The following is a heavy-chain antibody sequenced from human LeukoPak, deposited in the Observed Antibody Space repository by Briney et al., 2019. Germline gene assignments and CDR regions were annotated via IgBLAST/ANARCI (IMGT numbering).Heavy chain of an antibody. CDR1: GYDFTGFF. Sequence: ASVKVSCKASGYDFTGFFMHWVRQAPGQGLEWMGWINPNSGGTNYAQKFQGRVTMTRDTSISTAYMELSRLRSDDTAVYYCARVRLWFGESYGMDVWGQGTTVTVSS. CDR3: ARVRLWFGESYGMDV. V-gene: IGHV1-2*02. J-gene: IGHJ6*02. CDR2: INPNSGGT. D-gene: IGHD3-10*01.